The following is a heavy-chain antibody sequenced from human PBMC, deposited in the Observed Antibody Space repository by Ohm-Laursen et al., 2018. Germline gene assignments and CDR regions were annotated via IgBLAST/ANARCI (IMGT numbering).Heavy chain of an antibody. V-gene: IGHV4-34*01. CDR2: INHSGST. CDR3: ARGSETGSYYGY. Sequence: PSETLSLTCAVYGGSFSGYYWSWIRQPPGKGLEWIGEINHSGSTNYNPSLKSRVTISVDTSKNQFSLKLSSVTAADTAVYYCARGSETGSYYGYWGQGTLVTVSS. D-gene: IGHD1-26*01. CDR1: GGSFSGYY. J-gene: IGHJ4*02.